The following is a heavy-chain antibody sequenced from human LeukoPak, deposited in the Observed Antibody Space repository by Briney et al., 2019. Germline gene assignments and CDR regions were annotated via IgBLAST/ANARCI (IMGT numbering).Heavy chain of an antibody. Sequence: ASVRVSCKASGYTFSDHYMHWVRQAPGQGPEWMGWINPKSGGTNFAQKFQGRLTMTRDTSISTAYMELSRLRSDDTAVYYCARVAKLGATFGWYFDLWGRGTLVTVSS. J-gene: IGHJ2*01. D-gene: IGHD3-16*01. CDR1: GYTFSDHY. CDR3: ARVAKLGATFGWYFDL. V-gene: IGHV1-2*02. CDR2: INPKSGGT.